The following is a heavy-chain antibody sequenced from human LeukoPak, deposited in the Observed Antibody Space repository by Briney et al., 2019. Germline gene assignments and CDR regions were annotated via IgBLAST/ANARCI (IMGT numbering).Heavy chain of an antibody. J-gene: IGHJ4*02. D-gene: IGHD3-22*01. CDR1: GFTFSSYA. Sequence: GGSLRLSCAASGFTFSSYAMHWVRQAPGKGLEWVAVISYDGSNKYYADSVKGRFTISRDNSKNTLYLQMNSLRAEDTAVYYCARDLKRYDSSGISDYWGQGTLVTVSS. CDR3: ARDLKRYDSSGISDY. CDR2: ISYDGSNK. V-gene: IGHV3-30-3*01.